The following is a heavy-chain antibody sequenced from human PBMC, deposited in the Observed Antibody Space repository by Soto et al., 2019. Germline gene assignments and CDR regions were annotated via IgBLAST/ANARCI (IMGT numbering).Heavy chain of an antibody. CDR2: IRSKANNNAT. Sequence: EVQLVESGGGLVQPWGSVRLSCAASGFTFSVSSMHWVRQAPGKGLEWLGRIRSKANNNATTYSESVRGRFIISRDDSQDTMFLQMNSLRTEDTAMYYCAIEGDGFGHWGQGTRVTVSS. CDR3: AIEGDGFGH. J-gene: IGHJ4*02. V-gene: IGHV3-73*01. CDR1: GFTFSVSS. D-gene: IGHD1-26*01.